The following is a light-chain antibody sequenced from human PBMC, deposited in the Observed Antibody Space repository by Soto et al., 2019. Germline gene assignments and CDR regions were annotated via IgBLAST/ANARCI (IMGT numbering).Light chain of an antibody. CDR1: SSNIGAGYD. CDR2: GNN. V-gene: IGLV1-40*01. J-gene: IGLJ1*01. Sequence: QSVLTQPPSVSGAPGQRVTISCTGSSSNIGAGYDVHWYQQLPGTAPKLLIYGNNNRPSGVPDRFSGSKSGTSASLAITGLQAEDEADYYCQSYDSSLSGFVFGTG. CDR3: QSYDSSLSGFV.